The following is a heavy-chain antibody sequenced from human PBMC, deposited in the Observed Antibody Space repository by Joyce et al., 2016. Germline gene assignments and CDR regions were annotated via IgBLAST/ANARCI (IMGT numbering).Heavy chain of an antibody. V-gene: IGHV4-34*01. J-gene: IGHJ3*02. CDR1: GDTLSGYY. CDR2: INYSGTT. Sequence: VQLQEWGAGLLKPSETLSLTCAVYGDTLSGYYWSWVRQPPGKGLEWIGEINYSGTTNYNPSVKSRVSISLDKSRNQLFVNMRSVTAADTAVYYCARGRRYFETWGRGTMVTVSS. D-gene: IGHD1-1*01. CDR3: ARGRRYFET.